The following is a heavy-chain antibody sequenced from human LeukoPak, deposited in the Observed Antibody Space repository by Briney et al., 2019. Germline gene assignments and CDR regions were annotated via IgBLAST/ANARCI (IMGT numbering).Heavy chain of an antibody. CDR2: IYYSGST. Sequence: SETLSLTCTVSGGSISSYYWSWIRQPPGKGLEWIGYIYYSGSTNYNPSLKSRVTISVDTSKNQFSLKLSSVTAADTAVYYCARTDAYCGGDCYPIDYWGQGTLVTVSS. V-gene: IGHV4-59*08. J-gene: IGHJ4*02. CDR1: GGSISSYY. CDR3: ARTDAYCGGDCYPIDY. D-gene: IGHD2-21*02.